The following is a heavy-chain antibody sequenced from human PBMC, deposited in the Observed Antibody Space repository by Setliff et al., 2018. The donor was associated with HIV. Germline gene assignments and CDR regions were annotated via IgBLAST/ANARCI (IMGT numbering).Heavy chain of an antibody. CDR3: ASSPSWGTYRYGLDY. CDR2: ISYSSTYI. V-gene: IGHV3-21*01. CDR1: GFTFSRYT. J-gene: IGHJ4*02. D-gene: IGHD3-16*02. Sequence: GGSLRLSCTASGFTFSRYTMNWVRQAPGKGLEWVSSISYSSTYIYYADSVKGRFTISRDNAKNSLYLQMNSLRDEDAAVYYCASSPSWGTYRYGLDYWGQGTLVTVSS.